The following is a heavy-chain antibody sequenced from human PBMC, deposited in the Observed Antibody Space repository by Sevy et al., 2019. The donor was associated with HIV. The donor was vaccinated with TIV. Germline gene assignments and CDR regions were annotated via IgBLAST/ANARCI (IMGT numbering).Heavy chain of an antibody. CDR1: GFTFETQW. V-gene: IGHV3-74*01. CDR3: VRAEGGL. J-gene: IGHJ4*02. D-gene: IGHD4-17*01. Sequence: GGSLRLSCVASGFTFETQWMHWVRRAPGKGLEWVSRINIDGKNVAYAESVKGRFTISRDKAKNTLYLQMHSLRVEDTAIYFCVRAEGGLWGQGVQVTVSS. CDR2: INIDGKNV.